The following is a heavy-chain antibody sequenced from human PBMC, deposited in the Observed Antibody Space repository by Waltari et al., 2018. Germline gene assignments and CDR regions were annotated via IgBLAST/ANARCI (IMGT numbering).Heavy chain of an antibody. V-gene: IGHV4-34*02. Sequence: QVQLKQWGAGTLKPSDTLSLTCGVYGGSFSGYHWTWVRQSPGKGLEWIGEINNGGVNNDSPSLKSRVTISVDASKNQFSLCVRSVTAADTAVYYCARGGVPDYYGSGSPYRNWFDPWGQGTLVTVSS. CDR1: GGSFSGYH. CDR2: INNGGVN. J-gene: IGHJ5*02. D-gene: IGHD3-10*01. CDR3: ARGGVPDYYGSGSPYRNWFDP.